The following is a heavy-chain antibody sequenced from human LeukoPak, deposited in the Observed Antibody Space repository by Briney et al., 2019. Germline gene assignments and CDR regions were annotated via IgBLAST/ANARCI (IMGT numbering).Heavy chain of an antibody. CDR2: VSAGGSST. CDR3: AKDPRGSLERRGHFDF. V-gene: IGHV3-23*01. CDR1: GFAFDIYA. J-gene: IGHJ4*02. D-gene: IGHD1-1*01. Sequence: GGSLRLSGAASGFAFDIYAMTWVRQAQGKGLAWVSVVSAGGSSTYYADSVKGRFTISRDNSKNTVYLQMNSLRGEDTAVYYCAKDPRGSLERRGHFDFWGQGTLVTVSS.